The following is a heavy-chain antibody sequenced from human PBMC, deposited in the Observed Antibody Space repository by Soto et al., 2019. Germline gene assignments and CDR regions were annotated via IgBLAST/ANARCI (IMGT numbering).Heavy chain of an antibody. CDR1: RDGFTSSD. CDR3: ARMATFGSINWFDP. D-gene: IGHD3-16*01. CDR2: MNPGGGDR. Sequence: SVKVSWEACRDGFTSSDGRWLRQVTGQGLEWMGWMNPGGGDRGYEQKFQGRVTMTMDISIATVYMELSSLRSDHTAVYYCARMATFGSINWFDPWRQGTLVTVSS. V-gene: IGHV1-8*01. J-gene: IGHJ5*02.